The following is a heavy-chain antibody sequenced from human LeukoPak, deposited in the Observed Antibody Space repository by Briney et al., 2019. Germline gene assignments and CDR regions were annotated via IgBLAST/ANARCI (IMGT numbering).Heavy chain of an antibody. Sequence: RTGGSLRLSCAASGFTFSSYAMSWVRQAPGKGLEWVSSISSTSIYKYYADSLKGRFTISRDNAKDSLFLQMNSLRAEDTAIYYCARDPRIYCANSICRDDYFDNWGQGTLVTVSS. V-gene: IGHV3-21*01. J-gene: IGHJ4*02. D-gene: IGHD2-8*01. CDR2: ISSTSIYK. CDR1: GFTFSSYA. CDR3: ARDPRIYCANSICRDDYFDN.